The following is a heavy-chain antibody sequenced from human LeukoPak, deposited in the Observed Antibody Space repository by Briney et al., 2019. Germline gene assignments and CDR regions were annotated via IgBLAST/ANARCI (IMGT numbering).Heavy chain of an antibody. CDR3: ARGYSSSGCYFDY. V-gene: IGHV4-59*11. CDR2: IYYSGFT. D-gene: IGHD5-18*01. CDR1: GDSISSHY. Sequence: SETLSLTCIVSGDSISSHYWSWIRQTPGKELEWIGYIYYSGFTSYNSSLKSRVTISVDTSKNQFSLNLTSVTAADTAVYYCARGYSSSGCYFDYWGQGVLVTVSS. J-gene: IGHJ4*02.